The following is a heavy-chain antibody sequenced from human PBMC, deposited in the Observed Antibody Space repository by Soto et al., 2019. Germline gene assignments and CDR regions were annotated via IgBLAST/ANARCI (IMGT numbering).Heavy chain of an antibody. J-gene: IGHJ4*02. Sequence: QVQLVESGGGVVQPGRSLRLSCAASGFTFSNYGMHWVRQAPGKGLEWVAVISFDGNTKYYGDSVNGRFIVSRDNSKNTLYVQMNSLRPEDTAVYYCVKSKDLTGNDFKFDHWGQGTLVTVSS. CDR2: ISFDGNTK. CDR3: VKSKDLTGNDFKFDH. CDR1: GFTFSNYG. D-gene: IGHD3-9*01. V-gene: IGHV3-30*18.